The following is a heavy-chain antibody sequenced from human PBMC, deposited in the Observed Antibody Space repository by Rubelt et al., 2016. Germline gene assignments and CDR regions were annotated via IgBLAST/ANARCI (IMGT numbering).Heavy chain of an antibody. Sequence: QVQLQQWGAGVLKPSETLSLTCAVYGGSLRGYYWSWIRQSPGKGLEWIGEINHSGSADSKSSLKSRVTISVDTSKNQFFLKLNSVTAADTAVYDCARGAGGGNSAGYWGQGTRVTVSS. D-gene: IGHD4-23*01. J-gene: IGHJ4*02. CDR2: INHSGSA. V-gene: IGHV4-34*01. CDR3: ARGAGGGNSAGY. CDR1: GGSLRGYY.